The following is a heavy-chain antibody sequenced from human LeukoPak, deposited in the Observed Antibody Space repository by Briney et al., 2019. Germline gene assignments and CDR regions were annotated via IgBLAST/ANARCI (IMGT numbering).Heavy chain of an antibody. V-gene: IGHV4-38-2*01. D-gene: IGHD3-22*01. Sequence: TPSETLSLTCAVSGYSISSGYYWGWIRQPPGKGLEGIGSVYHSGSTYYNPSLKSRVTISVDTSKNQFSLKLSSVTAADTAVYYCARHGNYYDTSQSDPWGQGTLVTVSS. CDR3: ARHGNYYDTSQSDP. J-gene: IGHJ5*02. CDR1: GYSISSGYY. CDR2: VYHSGST.